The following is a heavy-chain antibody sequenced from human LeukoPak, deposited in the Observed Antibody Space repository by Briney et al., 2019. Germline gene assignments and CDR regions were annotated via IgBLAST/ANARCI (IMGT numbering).Heavy chain of an antibody. D-gene: IGHD1-26*01. Sequence: GGSLRLSCAVSGFTFSSYGMHWVRQAPGKGLEWVAVISYDGSNKYYADSVKGRFTISRDNSKNTLYLQMNSLRAEDTAVYYCAKDSGGSYFAYWGQGTLVTVSS. J-gene: IGHJ4*02. CDR1: GFTFSSYG. CDR2: ISYDGSNK. V-gene: IGHV3-30*18. CDR3: AKDSGGSYFAY.